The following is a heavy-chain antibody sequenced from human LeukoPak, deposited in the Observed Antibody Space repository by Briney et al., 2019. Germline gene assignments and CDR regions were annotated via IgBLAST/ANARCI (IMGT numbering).Heavy chain of an antibody. CDR2: ISAYNGNT. CDR1: GYTFTSYG. D-gene: IGHD3-16*02. V-gene: IGHV1-18*01. Sequence: ASVKVSCKASGYTFTSYGISWVRQAPGQGLEWMGWISAYNGNTNYAQKLQGRVTMTTDTSTSTAYMELRSLRSDDTAVYYCARDLLYDYVWGSYRYRSDYWGQRTLVTVSS. CDR3: ARDLLYDYVWGSYRYRSDY. J-gene: IGHJ4*02.